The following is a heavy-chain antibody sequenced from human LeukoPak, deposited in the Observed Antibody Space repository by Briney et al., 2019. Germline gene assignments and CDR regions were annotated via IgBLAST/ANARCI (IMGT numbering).Heavy chain of an antibody. V-gene: IGHV3-7*02. CDR1: RFTFSNHL. J-gene: IGHJ4*02. CDR3: ATDRDSSRQKRFDY. CDR2: INKDGSEK. Sequence: GGFLKISFAGPRFTFSNHLLNLVRPGPGKGLGWVANINKDGSEKNYVDSVKGRFTISRDNAENSLYLQMNSLGAEDTAVYYCATDRDSSRQKRFDYWGQGTLVTVSS. D-gene: IGHD6-13*01.